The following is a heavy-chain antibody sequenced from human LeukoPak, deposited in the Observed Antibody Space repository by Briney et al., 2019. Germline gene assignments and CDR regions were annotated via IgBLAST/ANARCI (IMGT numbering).Heavy chain of an antibody. V-gene: IGHV4-38-2*02. CDR2: IYHSGST. J-gene: IGHJ4*02. Sequence: SETLSLTCTISGYSISSGYYWGWIRQPPGKGLEWIGRIYHSGSTYYNPSLKSRVTISLGTSENQFSLKLSSVTAADTAVYYCARDLYSSGWGYFDYWGQGTLVTVSS. CDR3: ARDLYSSGWGYFDY. D-gene: IGHD6-19*01. CDR1: GYSISSGYY.